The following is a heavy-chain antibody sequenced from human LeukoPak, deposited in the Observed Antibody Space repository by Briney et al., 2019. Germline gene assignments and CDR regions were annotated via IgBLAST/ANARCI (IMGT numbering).Heavy chain of an antibody. J-gene: IGHJ4*02. CDR2: ISYDGRSK. CDR1: GFTFSSYG. Sequence: GGSLRLSCAASGFTFSSYGMHWVRQAPGKGLEGVAGISYDGRSKEYVDSVKGRFTISRDNSKNTLYLQMNSLKAEDTAVYYCAKDRGYSHGFDYWGQGTLVTVSS. D-gene: IGHD5-18*01. CDR3: AKDRGYSHGFDY. V-gene: IGHV3-30*18.